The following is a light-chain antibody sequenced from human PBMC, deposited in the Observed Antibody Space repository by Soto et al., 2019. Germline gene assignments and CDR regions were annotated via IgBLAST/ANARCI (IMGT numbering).Light chain of an antibody. CDR2: GAS. CDR3: QQYGSSGT. V-gene: IGKV3-15*01. Sequence: EIVMTQSPATLSVSPGERATLSCRASQSVSSNLAWYQQIPGQAPRLLIYGASTRATGIPARFSGSGSGTDFTLTISSLQSEDFAVYYCQQYGSSGTFGQGTKVEIK. CDR1: QSVSSN. J-gene: IGKJ1*01.